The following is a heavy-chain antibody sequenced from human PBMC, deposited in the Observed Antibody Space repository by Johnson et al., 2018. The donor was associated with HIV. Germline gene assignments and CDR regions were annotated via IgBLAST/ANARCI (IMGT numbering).Heavy chain of an antibody. J-gene: IGHJ3*02. D-gene: IGHD1-20*01. Sequence: QVQLVESGGGVVQPGGSLRLSCAASGFTFSSYGMHWVRQAPGKGLEWVAFIRYDGSNKYYADSVKGRFPISRDNSKTTRYLQMNRLRAEDTAVYYCAKDAMRSPRYNWKGDAFDIWGQGTMVSVSS. V-gene: IGHV3-30*02. CDR1: GFTFSSYG. CDR3: AKDAMRSPRYNWKGDAFDI. CDR2: IRYDGSNK.